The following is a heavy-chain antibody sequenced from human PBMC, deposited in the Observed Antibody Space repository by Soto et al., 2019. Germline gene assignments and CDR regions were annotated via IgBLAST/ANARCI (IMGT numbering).Heavy chain of an antibody. CDR1: GFTFSSYA. CDR2: ISYDGSNK. CDR3: TREGCCCGSCYSDWFDP. Sequence: QVQLVESGGGVVQPGRSLRLSCAASGFTFSSYAMHWVRQAPGKGLEWVAVISYDGSNKYYADSVKGRFTISRDNSKNLLYLQMNSLSAEETAVYYCTREGCCCGSCYSDWFDPWGQGTLVTVSS. D-gene: IGHD2-15*01. V-gene: IGHV3-30-3*01. J-gene: IGHJ5*02.